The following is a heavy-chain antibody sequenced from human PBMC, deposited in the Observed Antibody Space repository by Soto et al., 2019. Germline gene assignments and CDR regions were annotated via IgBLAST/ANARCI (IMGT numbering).Heavy chain of an antibody. CDR1: GYTFTGYY. D-gene: IGHD3-9*01. V-gene: IGHV1-2*02. Sequence: VASVKVSCKASGYTFTGYYMHWVRQAPGQGLEWMGWINPNSGGTNYAQKFQGRVTMTRDTSISTAYMELSRLRSDDTAVYYCAREDLLNYDILTGYRFDGMDVWGQGTTVTVSS. CDR3: AREDLLNYDILTGYRFDGMDV. J-gene: IGHJ6*02. CDR2: INPNSGGT.